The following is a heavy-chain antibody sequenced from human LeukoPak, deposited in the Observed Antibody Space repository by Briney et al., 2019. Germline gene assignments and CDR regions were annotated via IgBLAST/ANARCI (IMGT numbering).Heavy chain of an antibody. CDR3: ARDRTAMVTGQSKREKFDY. J-gene: IGHJ4*02. CDR2: IIPIFGTA. V-gene: IGHV1-69*13. Sequence: SVKVSCKASGGTFSSYAISWVRQAPGQGLEWLGGIIPIFGTANYAQKFQGRVTITADESTSTAYMELSSLRSEDTAVYYCARDRTAMVTGQSKREKFDYWGQGTLVTVSS. D-gene: IGHD5-18*01. CDR1: GGTFSSYA.